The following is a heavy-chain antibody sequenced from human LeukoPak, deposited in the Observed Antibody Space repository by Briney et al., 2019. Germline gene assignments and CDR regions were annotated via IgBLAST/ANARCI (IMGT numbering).Heavy chain of an antibody. CDR1: GITFSTYW. V-gene: IGHV3-74*01. CDR3: AREETRILFSFDP. D-gene: IGHD2-15*01. J-gene: IGHJ5*02. CDR2: INSNGSST. Sequence: GGSLRLSCAASGITFSTYWMHWARQAPGKGLVWVSRINSNGSSTNYADSVKGRFTISRDNAKNTVYLQMNSLRAEDTAVYYCAREETRILFSFDPWGQGTLVTVSS.